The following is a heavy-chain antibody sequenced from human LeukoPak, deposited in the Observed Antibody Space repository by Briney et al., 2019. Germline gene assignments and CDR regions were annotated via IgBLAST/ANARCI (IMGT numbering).Heavy chain of an antibody. D-gene: IGHD3-22*01. CDR2: ISSSSSTI. Sequence: GGSLRLSCAASGFTFSSYSMNWVRQAPGKGLEWVSYISSSSSTIYYADSVKGRFTISRDNAKNSLYLQMNSLRAEDTAVYYCARDRDPFYDSSGLYYYFDYWGQGTLVTVSS. CDR1: GFTFSSYS. J-gene: IGHJ4*02. CDR3: ARDRDPFYDSSGLYYYFDY. V-gene: IGHV3-48*04.